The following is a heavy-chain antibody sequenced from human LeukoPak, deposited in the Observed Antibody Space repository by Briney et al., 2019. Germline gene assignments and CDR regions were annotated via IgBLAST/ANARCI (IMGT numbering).Heavy chain of an antibody. J-gene: IGHJ4*02. CDR2: FYYSGST. D-gene: IGHD1-26*01. CDR3: ARGQGGNYYLNYFDY. CDR1: GGSFSTYY. V-gene: IGHV4-59*01. Sequence: PSESLSLTCTVTGGSFSTYYRSWIRQPPGKGLEWIGHFYYSGSTNYNPSLKSRVTISVDTSRNQFSLKLTSVTAADTAVYYCARGQGGNYYLNYFDYWGQGALVTVSS.